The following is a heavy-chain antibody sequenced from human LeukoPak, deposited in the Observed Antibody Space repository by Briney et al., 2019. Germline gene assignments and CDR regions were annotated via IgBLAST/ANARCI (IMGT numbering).Heavy chain of an antibody. D-gene: IGHD4-17*01. J-gene: IGHJ3*01. V-gene: IGHV3-21*04. CDR2: ISSSSSYI. CDR1: GFTFSSYS. CDR3: AKLYGDYKHAFPL. Sequence: PGGSLRLSCAASGFTFSSYSMNWVRQAPGKGLEWVSSISSSSSYIYYEDSVKGRFTISRDNSKSTLYLQMNSLSAEDTALYYCAKLYGDYKHAFPLWGQGTMVTVSS.